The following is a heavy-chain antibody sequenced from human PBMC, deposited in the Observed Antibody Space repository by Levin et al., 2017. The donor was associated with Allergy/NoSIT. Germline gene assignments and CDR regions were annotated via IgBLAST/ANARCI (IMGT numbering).Heavy chain of an antibody. D-gene: IGHD3-3*01. Sequence: GGSLRLSCAASGFTFSSYGMHWVRQAPGKGLEWVAVIWYDGSNKYYADSVKGRFTISRDNSKNTLYLQMNSLRAEDTAVYYCARDLYDFWSGSTYDYGMDGWGQGTTVTVSS. CDR3: ARDLYDFWSGSTYDYGMDG. CDR2: IWYDGSNK. CDR1: GFTFSSYG. V-gene: IGHV3-33*01. J-gene: IGHJ6*02.